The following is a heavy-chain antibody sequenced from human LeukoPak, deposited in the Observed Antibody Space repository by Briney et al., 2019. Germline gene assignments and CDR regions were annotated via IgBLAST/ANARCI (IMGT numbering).Heavy chain of an antibody. CDR3: ARARYYYDSSGYYYPYYFDY. CDR1: GFTFSSYS. D-gene: IGHD3-22*01. J-gene: IGHJ4*02. CDR2: ISSSSSYI. V-gene: IGHV3-21*01. Sequence: GGSLRLSCAASGFTFSSYSMNWVRQAPGKGLEWVSSISSSSSYIYYADSVKGRFAISRDNAKNSLYLQMNSLRAEDTAVFYCARARYYYDSSGYYYPYYFDYWGQGTLVTVSS.